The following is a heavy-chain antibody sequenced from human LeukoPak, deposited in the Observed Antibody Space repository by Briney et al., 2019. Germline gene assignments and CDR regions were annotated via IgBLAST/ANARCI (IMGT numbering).Heavy chain of an antibody. V-gene: IGHV5-51*01. CDR2: VYPGFSDT. J-gene: IGHJ5*02. D-gene: IGHD2-2*01. CDR1: GYSFTNYW. Sequence: GESLKIYCKGSGYSFTNYWIGWVRQMPGKGLEWMGIVYPGFSDTRYSPSFQGLVTISADKSISTAYLQWSSLKASDTAMYYCVRQEYCTSTSCYRFDPWGQGTLVTVSS. CDR3: VRQEYCTSTSCYRFDP.